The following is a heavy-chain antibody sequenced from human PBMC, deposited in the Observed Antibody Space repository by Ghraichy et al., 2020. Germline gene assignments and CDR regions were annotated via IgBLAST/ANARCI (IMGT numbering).Heavy chain of an antibody. V-gene: IGHV3-23*01. J-gene: IGHJ4*02. D-gene: IGHD2-21*01. CDR3: AKVVGARGWVFDD. Sequence: GGSLRLSCAASGFTFNNYAMTWVRQAPGRGLEWVSGIIASGWSTYYADSVKGRFTISRDNSKNTLYLQMDSLRAEDTAFYYCAKVVGARGWVFDDWGQGTLVTVSS. CDR2: IIASGWST. CDR1: GFTFNNYA.